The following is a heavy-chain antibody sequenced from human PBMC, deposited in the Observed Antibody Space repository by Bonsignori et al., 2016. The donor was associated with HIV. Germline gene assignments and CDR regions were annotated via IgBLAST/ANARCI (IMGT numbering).Heavy chain of an antibody. CDR2: VYYSGTT. CDR3: ARVSTVASYYYYYMDV. D-gene: IGHD4-23*01. Sequence: RQAPGKGLEWIGSVYYSGTTYYSPSLKSRVIISVDTSKNQFSLKLSSVTAADTAVYYCARVSTVASYYYYYMDVWGRGTTVTVSS. J-gene: IGHJ6*03. V-gene: IGHV4-39*07.